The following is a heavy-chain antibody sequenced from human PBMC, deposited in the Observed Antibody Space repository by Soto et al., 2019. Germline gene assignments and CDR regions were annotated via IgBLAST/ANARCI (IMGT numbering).Heavy chain of an antibody. D-gene: IGHD1-26*01. V-gene: IGHV3-74*01. J-gene: IGHJ4*02. CDR2: IYFDGITT. CDR1: GFTFNTHW. Sequence: GGSLRLSCTTSGFTFNTHWMHWVRQAPGKGLVWVSRIYFDGITTNYADSVEGRLTVSRDNAKNTVYLHVNTLRDEDTAVYYCARGGAMGVDYWGQGTLVTVSS. CDR3: ARGGAMGVDY.